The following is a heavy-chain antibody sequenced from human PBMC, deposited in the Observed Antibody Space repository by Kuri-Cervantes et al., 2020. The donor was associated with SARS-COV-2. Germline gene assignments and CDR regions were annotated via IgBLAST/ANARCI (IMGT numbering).Heavy chain of an antibody. J-gene: IGHJ6*03. V-gene: IGHV3-13*03. CDR3: ARGGNPAWNMDV. D-gene: IGHD4-23*01. Sequence: GGALRLSCAACGFTFSSYDMHWVRQATGKGLEWVSAIGTAGDTYYPGSVKGQFTISRENAKNSLYLQMNSLRAGDTAVYYCARGGNPAWNMDVWGKGTTVTVSS. CDR2: IGTAGDT. CDR1: GFTFSSYD.